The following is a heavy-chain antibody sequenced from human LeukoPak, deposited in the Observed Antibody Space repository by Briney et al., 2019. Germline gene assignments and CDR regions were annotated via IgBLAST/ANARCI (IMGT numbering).Heavy chain of an antibody. Sequence: SETLSLTCTVSGGSISSYYWSWIRQPPGKGLEWIGYIYHSGSTNYNPSLKSRVTISVDTSKNQFSLKLSSVTAADTAVYYCARDNFRYSSSSAYYSGMDVWGQGTTVTVSS. CDR3: ARDNFRYSSSSAYYSGMDV. V-gene: IGHV4-59*01. D-gene: IGHD6-6*01. J-gene: IGHJ6*02. CDR1: GGSISSYY. CDR2: IYHSGST.